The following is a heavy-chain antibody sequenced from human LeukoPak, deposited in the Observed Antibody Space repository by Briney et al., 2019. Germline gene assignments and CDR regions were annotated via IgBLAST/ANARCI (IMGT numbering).Heavy chain of an antibody. V-gene: IGHV1-18*01. J-gene: IGHJ4*02. CDR1: GYSFNNYG. D-gene: IGHD3-10*01. CDR3: ARVPSSAHQLFSSDY. CDR2: ISAYDGET. Sequence: ASVKVSFKASGYSFNNYGISWVRQAPGQGLEWMGWISAYDGETRCKQNLQGRVTMTTDTSTSTAYMELTSPTTDDTAVYYCARVPSSAHQLFSSDYWGQGTLVTVSS.